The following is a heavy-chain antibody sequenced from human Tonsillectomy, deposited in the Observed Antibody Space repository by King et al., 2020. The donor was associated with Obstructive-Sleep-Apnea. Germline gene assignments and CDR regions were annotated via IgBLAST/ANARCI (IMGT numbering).Heavy chain of an antibody. CDR1: GYTLTNYA. V-gene: IGHV1-3*01. D-gene: IGHD3-22*01. J-gene: IGHJ4*02. CDR3: ARGTNLFHYYDASGSFDS. CDR2: INGGNGNT. Sequence: VQLVQSGAEVKKPGASVNVSCKASGYTLTNYALHWVRQAPGQRLEWMGWINGGNGNTKYSQNLQGRVTITRDTSASTAYMELSSLRSEDTAVYYCARGTNLFHYYDASGSFDSWGQGTLVTVSS.